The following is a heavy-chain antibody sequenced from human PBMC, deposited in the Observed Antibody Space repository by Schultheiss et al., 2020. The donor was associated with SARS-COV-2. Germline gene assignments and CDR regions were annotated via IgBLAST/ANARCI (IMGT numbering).Heavy chain of an antibody. CDR2: ISSSGSTI. J-gene: IGHJ4*02. CDR3: ARGQTTVVTPIDY. V-gene: IGHV3-48*03. D-gene: IGHD4-23*01. Sequence: GGSLRLSCAASGFTFSSYEMNWVRQAPGKGLEWVSYISSSGSTIYYADSVKGRFTISRDNSKNTLYLQMNSLRAEDTAVYYCARGQTTVVTPIDYWGQGTLVTVSS. CDR1: GFTFSSYE.